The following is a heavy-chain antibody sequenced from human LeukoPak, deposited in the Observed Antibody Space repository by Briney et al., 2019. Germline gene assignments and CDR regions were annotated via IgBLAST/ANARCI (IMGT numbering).Heavy chain of an antibody. CDR2: ISTYNGNT. Sequence: GESLKISCKASGYTFTMYGISWVRQAPGQGLEWMGWISTYNGNTNYAQNFQGRVTMTTDTSTSTAYMELRSLGSDDTAVYYCARGRGDYYNNIGYYPIDYWGQGTLVTVSS. V-gene: IGHV1-18*01. CDR3: ARGRGDYYNNIGYYPIDY. D-gene: IGHD3-22*01. CDR1: GYTFTMYG. J-gene: IGHJ4*02.